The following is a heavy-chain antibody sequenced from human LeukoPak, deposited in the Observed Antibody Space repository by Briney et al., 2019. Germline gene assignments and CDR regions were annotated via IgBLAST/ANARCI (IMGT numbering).Heavy chain of an antibody. CDR1: GFTFSNFA. V-gene: IGHV3-23*01. J-gene: IGHJ6*03. CDR3: AKRWGCTSTNCCTQGFDYNYYYMDV. CDR2: LSGSGGTT. D-gene: IGHD2-2*01. Sequence: PGGSLRLSCAASGFTFSNFAMTWVRQAPGKGLEWVSTLSGSGGTTFSADSVKGRFTISRDNSKNTLYLQMNSLRAEDTAVYYCAKRWGCTSTNCCTQGFDYNYYYMDVWGKGTTVTVSS.